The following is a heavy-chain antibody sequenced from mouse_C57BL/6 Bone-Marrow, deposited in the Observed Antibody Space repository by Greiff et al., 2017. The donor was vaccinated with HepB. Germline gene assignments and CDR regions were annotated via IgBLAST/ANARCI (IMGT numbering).Heavy chain of an antibody. CDR3: TTEGDWFAY. CDR2: IDPENGDT. CDR1: GFNIKDDY. Sequence: EVQLQQSGAELVRPGASVKLSCTASGFNIKDDYMHWVKQRPEQGLEWIGWIDPENGDTEYASKFQGKATITADTSSNTAYLQLSSLTSEDTAVYYCTTEGDWFAYWGQGTLVTVSA. J-gene: IGHJ3*01. V-gene: IGHV14-4*01.